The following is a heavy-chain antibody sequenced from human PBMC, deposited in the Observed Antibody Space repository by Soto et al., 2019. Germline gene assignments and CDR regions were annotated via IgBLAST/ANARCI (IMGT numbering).Heavy chain of an antibody. Sequence: GASVKVSCKASGGTFSSYTISWVRQAPGQGLEWMGRIIPILGIANYAQKFQGRVTITADKSTSTAYMELSSLRSEDTAVYYCARDPNDYGDYVGWFDPWGQGTLVTVSS. CDR3: ARDPNDYGDYVGWFDP. J-gene: IGHJ5*02. D-gene: IGHD4-17*01. CDR1: GGTFSSYT. CDR2: IIPILGIA. V-gene: IGHV1-69*04.